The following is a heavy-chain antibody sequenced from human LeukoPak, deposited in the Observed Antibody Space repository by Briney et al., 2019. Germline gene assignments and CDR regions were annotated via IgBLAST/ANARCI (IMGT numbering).Heavy chain of an antibody. D-gene: IGHD2-15*01. CDR1: GGSISSYY. CDR2: IYYSGST. Sequence: PSETLSLTCTVSGGSISSYYWSWIRQPPGKGLEWIGYIYYSGSTNYNPSLKSRVTISVDTSKNQFSLKLRSVTAADTAVYYCASRVVAATPFDYWGQGTLVTVSS. CDR3: ASRVVAATPFDY. V-gene: IGHV4-59*01. J-gene: IGHJ4*02.